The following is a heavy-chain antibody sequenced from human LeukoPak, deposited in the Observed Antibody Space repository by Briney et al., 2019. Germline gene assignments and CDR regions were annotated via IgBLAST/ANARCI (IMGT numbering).Heavy chain of an antibody. J-gene: IGHJ3*02. CDR2: INPNSGGT. Sequence: ASVKVSCKASGYTFTGYYMHWVRQAPGQGLEWMGWINPNSGGTNYAQKFQGWVTMTRDTSISTAYMELSRLRSDDTAVYYCARGGELLTALPAAHAFDIWGQGTMVTVSS. CDR3: ARGGELLTALPAAHAFDI. CDR1: GYTFTGYY. V-gene: IGHV1-2*04. D-gene: IGHD1-26*01.